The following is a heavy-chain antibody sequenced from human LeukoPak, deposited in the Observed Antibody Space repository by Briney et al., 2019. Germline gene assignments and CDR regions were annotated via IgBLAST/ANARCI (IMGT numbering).Heavy chain of an antibody. CDR3: ARQAGGEALAFDY. D-gene: IGHD6-19*01. V-gene: IGHV4-59*01. J-gene: IGHJ4*02. CDR2: IYYSGST. CDR1: GGSISSYY. Sequence: SETLSLTCTVSGGSISSYYWSWIRQPPGKGLEWVGYIYYSGSTNYNPSLKSRVTISVDTSKNQFSLKLSSVTAEDTAVYYCARQAGGEALAFDYWGQGTLVTVSS.